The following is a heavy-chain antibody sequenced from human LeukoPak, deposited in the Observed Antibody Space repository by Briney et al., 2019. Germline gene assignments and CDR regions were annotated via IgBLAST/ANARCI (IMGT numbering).Heavy chain of an antibody. Sequence: SETLSLTCTVSGGSISSYYWSWIRQPPGKGLEWIGYIYYSGSTNYNPSLKSRVTISVGTSKNQFSLKLSSVTAADTAVYYCARDLEIAAAGPYYYYMDVWGKGTTVTVSS. CDR3: ARDLEIAAAGPYYYYMDV. CDR1: GGSISSYY. CDR2: IYYSGST. V-gene: IGHV4-59*01. D-gene: IGHD6-13*01. J-gene: IGHJ6*03.